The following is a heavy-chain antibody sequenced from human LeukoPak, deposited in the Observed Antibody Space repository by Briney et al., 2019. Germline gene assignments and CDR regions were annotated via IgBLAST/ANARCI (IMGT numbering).Heavy chain of an antibody. CDR1: GFTFSSYS. CDR2: ISSSSSYI. D-gene: IGHD3-22*01. CDR3: ARGVPTMIVVASGAFDI. V-gene: IGHV3-21*01. J-gene: IGHJ3*02. Sequence: GGSLRLSCSASGFTFSSYSMNWVRQAPGKGLEWVSSISSSSSYIYYADSVKGRFTISRDNAKNSLYLQMNSLRAEDTAVYYCARGVPTMIVVASGAFDIWGQGTMVTVSS.